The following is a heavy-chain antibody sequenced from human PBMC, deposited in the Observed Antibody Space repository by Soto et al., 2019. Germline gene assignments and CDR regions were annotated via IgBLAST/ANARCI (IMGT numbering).Heavy chain of an antibody. CDR2: IDVGGGTT. Sequence: EVQLLESGGGLVQPGGSLRLSCAASGFTFTGYTMSWVRQAPGKGLEWVSAIDVGGGTTYYADSVKGRFTISRDNSENSIYLQMNSLRGDDTAIYFCAKGVTTNLWGQGTLVTVAS. CDR3: AKGVTTNL. V-gene: IGHV3-23*01. D-gene: IGHD4-17*01. J-gene: IGHJ4*02. CDR1: GFTFTGYT.